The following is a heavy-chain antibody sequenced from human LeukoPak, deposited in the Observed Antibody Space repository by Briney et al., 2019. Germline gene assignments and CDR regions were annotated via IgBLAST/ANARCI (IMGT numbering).Heavy chain of an antibody. CDR2: IIPIFGTA. Sequence: SVKVSCKASGGTFSSYAISWVRQAPGQGLEWMGGIIPIFGTANYAQKFQGRVTITTDESTSTANMELSSLRSEDTAVYYCARTHYYYYHMDVWGKGTPVTVSS. CDR1: GGTFSSYA. V-gene: IGHV1-69*05. J-gene: IGHJ6*03. CDR3: ARTHYYYYHMDV.